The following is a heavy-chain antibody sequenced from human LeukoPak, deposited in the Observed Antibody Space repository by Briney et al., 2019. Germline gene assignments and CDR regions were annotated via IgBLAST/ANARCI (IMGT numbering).Heavy chain of an antibody. D-gene: IGHD3-10*01. CDR2: ISSSSSYI. V-gene: IGHV3-21*01. Sequence: GGSLRLSCAASGFTFSNYAMNWVRQAPGKGLEWVSSISSSSSYIYYADSVKGRFTISRDNAKNSLYLQMNSLRAEDTAVYYCARAPYYYGSGTLWFDPWGQGTLVTVSS. CDR1: GFTFSNYA. CDR3: ARAPYYYGSGTLWFDP. J-gene: IGHJ5*02.